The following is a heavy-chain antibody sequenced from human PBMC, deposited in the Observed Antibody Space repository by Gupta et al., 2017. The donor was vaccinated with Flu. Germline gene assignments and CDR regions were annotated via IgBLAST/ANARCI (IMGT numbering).Heavy chain of an antibody. CDR3: AKSPWGGGPRLFDF. CDR1: GSTFGNSA. CDR2: ISGSGGTT. D-gene: IGHD3-16*01. V-gene: IGHV3-23*01. J-gene: IGHJ4*02. Sequence: EVQLLESGGGSVQPGGALTLSCVAPGSTFGNSAMGWFRQGPGKGLEWVSSISGSGGTTFYGDSVKGRFIVSRDNSKNMVYLQMNSLRAEDTAVYHCAKSPWGGGPRLFDFWGPGNLVTVSS.